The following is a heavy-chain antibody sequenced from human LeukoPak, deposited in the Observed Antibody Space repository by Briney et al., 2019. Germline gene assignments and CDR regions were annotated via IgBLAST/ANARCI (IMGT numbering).Heavy chain of an antibody. CDR2: ISGSSSNT. J-gene: IGHJ5*02. CDR1: GFTFSDYY. D-gene: IGHD2-2*01. CDR3: ARDSAHIVVVPAVIPPSLDNWFDP. Sequence: GGSLRLSCAPSGFTFSDYYTSWIRQAPGKGLEWVSYISGSSSNTKYADSVKGRFTISRDNAKNSLYLQMNSLRAEDTAVYYCARDSAHIVVVPAVIPPSLDNWFDPWGQGTLVTVSS. V-gene: IGHV3-11*05.